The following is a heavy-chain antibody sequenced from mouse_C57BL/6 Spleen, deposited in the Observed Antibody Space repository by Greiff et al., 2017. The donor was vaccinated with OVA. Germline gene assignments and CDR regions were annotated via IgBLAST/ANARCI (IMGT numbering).Heavy chain of an antibody. D-gene: IGHD1-1*01. CDR2: ISSGSSTI. V-gene: IGHV5-17*01. CDR3: ARGAGSHFDV. J-gene: IGHJ1*03. CDR1: GFTFSDYG. Sequence: EVKLMESGGGLVKPGGSLKLSCAASGFTFSDYGMHWVRQAPEKGLEWVAYISSGSSTIYYADKVKGRFTISRDNAKNTLFLQMTSLRSEDTAMYYCARGAGSHFDVWGTGTTVTVSS.